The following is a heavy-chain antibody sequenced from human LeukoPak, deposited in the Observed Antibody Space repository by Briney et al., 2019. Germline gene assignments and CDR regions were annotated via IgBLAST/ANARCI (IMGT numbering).Heavy chain of an antibody. CDR1: GGSISSYY. V-gene: IGHV4-59*01. CDR3: ARDDANWFDP. J-gene: IGHJ5*02. Sequence: PETLSLTCTVSGGSISSYYWSWIRQPPGKGLEWIGYIYYSGSTNYNPSLKSRVTISVDTSKNQFSLKLSSVTAADTAVYYCARDDANWFDPWGQGTLVTVSS. CDR2: IYYSGST.